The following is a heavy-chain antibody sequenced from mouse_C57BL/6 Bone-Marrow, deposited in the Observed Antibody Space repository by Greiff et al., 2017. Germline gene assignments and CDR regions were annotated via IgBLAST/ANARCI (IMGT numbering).Heavy chain of an antibody. V-gene: IGHV1-82*01. D-gene: IGHD2-4*01. Sequence: QVQLQQSGPELVKPGASVKISCKASGYAFSSSWMNWVKQRPGKGLEWIGRIYPGDGDTNYNGKFKGKATLTADKSSSTAYMQLSSLTSEDSAVXFCAREDDYDRGLAYWGQGTLVTVSA. CDR3: AREDDYDRGLAY. J-gene: IGHJ3*01. CDR1: GYAFSSSW. CDR2: IYPGDGDT.